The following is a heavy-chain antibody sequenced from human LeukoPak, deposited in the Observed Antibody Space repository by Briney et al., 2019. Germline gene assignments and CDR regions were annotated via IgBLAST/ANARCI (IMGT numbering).Heavy chain of an antibody. CDR1: GITVSSNY. V-gene: IGHV3-66*01. J-gene: IGHJ4*02. CDR3: ARAIHTSFEW. D-gene: IGHD5-18*01. Sequence: GGSLRLSCAVSGITVSSNYMSWVRQAPGKGLEWVSDIYSGGSTYYADSVKGRFTISRDNSKNTVYLEMNSLRAEDTAVYYCARAIHTSFEWWGQGTLVTVSS. CDR2: IYSGGST.